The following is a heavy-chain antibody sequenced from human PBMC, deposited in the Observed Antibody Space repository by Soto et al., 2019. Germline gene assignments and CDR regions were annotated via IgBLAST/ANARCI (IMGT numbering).Heavy chain of an antibody. Sequence: PGGSLRLSCAASGFTFSSYWMHWVRQAPGKGLVWVSRINSDGRSTSYADSEKGRITISRDNAKNTLYLQMNSLRAEDTVVYYCARENIVVVPAAPYGMDVWGQGTTVTVSS. CDR2: INSDGRST. CDR1: GFTFSSYW. CDR3: ARENIVVVPAAPYGMDV. D-gene: IGHD2-2*01. J-gene: IGHJ6*02. V-gene: IGHV3-74*01.